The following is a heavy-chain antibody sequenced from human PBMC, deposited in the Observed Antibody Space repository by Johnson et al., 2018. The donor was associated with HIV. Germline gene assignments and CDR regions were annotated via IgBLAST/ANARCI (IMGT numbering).Heavy chain of an antibody. V-gene: IGHV3-53*01. CDR3: AKKALGDVDAFDI. J-gene: IGHJ3*02. D-gene: IGHD2-21*02. Sequence: VQLVESGGGLIQPGGSLRLSCAASGFTVSSNYMSWVRQAPGKGLEWVSVIYSGGYTYYADSVKGRFTISRDTSKNTLYLQMKSLRAEDTALYYCAKKALGDVDAFDIWGQGTMVTVSS. CDR2: IYSGGYT. CDR1: GFTVSSNY.